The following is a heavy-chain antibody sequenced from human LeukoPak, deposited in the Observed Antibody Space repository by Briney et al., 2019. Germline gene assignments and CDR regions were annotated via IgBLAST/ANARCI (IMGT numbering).Heavy chain of an antibody. V-gene: IGHV3-30-3*01. CDR2: ISYDGSNK. CDR1: GFTFSSYA. J-gene: IGHJ4*03. D-gene: IGHD6-13*01. CDR3: ARDTSGGLAAAGSYFDY. Sequence: GGSLRLSCAASGFTFSSYAMHWVRQAPGKGLEWVAVISYDGSNKYYADSVKGRFTISRDNSKNTLYLQMNSLRAEDTAVYYCARDTSGGLAAAGSYFDYWGQGTTVTVSS.